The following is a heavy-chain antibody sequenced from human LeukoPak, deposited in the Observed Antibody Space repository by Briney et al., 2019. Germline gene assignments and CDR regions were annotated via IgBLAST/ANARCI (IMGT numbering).Heavy chain of an antibody. CDR3: ARSGRGTYYYFDL. CDR1: GYTFTGYY. V-gene: IGHV1-2*02. CDR2: INPDTGRT. Sequence: ASVKVSCEASGYTFTGYYMHWVRQAPGQGLEWMGWINPDTGRTNYAQKFQGRVTMTRDTSITTAYMEFTRLTSDDTAVYYCARSGRGTYYYFDLWGLGTLVTVSS. D-gene: IGHD5-12*01. J-gene: IGHJ4*02.